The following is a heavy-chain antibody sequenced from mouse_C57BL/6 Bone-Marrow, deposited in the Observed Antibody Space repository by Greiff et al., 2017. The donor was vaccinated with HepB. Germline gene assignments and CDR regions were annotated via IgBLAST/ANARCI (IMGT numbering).Heavy chain of an antibody. CDR1: GISITTGNYR. J-gene: IGHJ2*01. Sequence: DVKLQESGPGLVKPSQTVFLTCTVTGISITTGNYRWSWIRQFPGNKLEWIGYIYYSGTITYNPSLTSRTTVTRDTPKNQFFLEMNSLTAEDTATYYCARDTLLGDYENYFDYWGQGTTLTVSS. CDR2: IYYSGTI. V-gene: IGHV3-5*01. D-gene: IGHD2-4*01. CDR3: ARDTLLGDYENYFDY.